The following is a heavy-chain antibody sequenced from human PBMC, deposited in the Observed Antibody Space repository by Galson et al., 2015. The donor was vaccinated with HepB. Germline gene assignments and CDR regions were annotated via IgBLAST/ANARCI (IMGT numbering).Heavy chain of an antibody. CDR3: AKDQSAGVNQYYGMDV. J-gene: IGHJ6*02. CDR2: ILYDGSNK. Sequence: SLRLSCAASGCTFSSYGMHWVRQAPGKGLEWVAVILYDGSNKYYADSVKGRVTISRDNSKNTLYLQLNSLRAEDTAVYHCAKDQSAGVNQYYGMDVWGQGTTVTVSS. CDR1: GCTFSSYG. D-gene: IGHD3-10*01. V-gene: IGHV3-30*18.